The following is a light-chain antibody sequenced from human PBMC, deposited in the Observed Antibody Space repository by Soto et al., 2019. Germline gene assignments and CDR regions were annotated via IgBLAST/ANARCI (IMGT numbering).Light chain of an antibody. V-gene: IGLV2-14*01. Sequence: QSALTQPASVSGSPGQSITISCTGTSSDIGTYDYVSWYQHHPGKAPKLMIYEVTNRPSGVSDRFSGSKSGKTASLTISGLQAEDEADYYCSSYTTTTTPVVFDGGTKVTVL. CDR1: SSDIGTYDY. J-gene: IGLJ2*01. CDR3: SSYTTTTTPVV. CDR2: EVT.